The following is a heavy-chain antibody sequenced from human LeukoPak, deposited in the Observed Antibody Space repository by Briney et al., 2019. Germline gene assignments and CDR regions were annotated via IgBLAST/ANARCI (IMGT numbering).Heavy chain of an antibody. J-gene: IGHJ4*02. CDR3: ARDRSRVLDY. Sequence: ASVKVSRKASGFTFTDYYMHWVRQAPGQGPEWMGWINPVSGGTDFAQKFQGRVTFSRDLSITTVYMDLRRLRFDDTAVYYCARDRSRVLDYWGQGTVVTVSS. D-gene: IGHD3-3*01. CDR2: INPVSGGT. V-gene: IGHV1-2*02. CDR1: GFTFTDYY.